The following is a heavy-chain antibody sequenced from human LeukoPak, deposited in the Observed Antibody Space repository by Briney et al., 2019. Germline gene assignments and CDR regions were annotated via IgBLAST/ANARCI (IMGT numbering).Heavy chain of an antibody. Sequence: RASVKVSCKASGYTFTSYDINWVRQATGQGLEWMGWMNPNSGNTGYAQKFQGRVTMTRNTSISTAYMELSSLRSEDTAVYYCARDLSQSPLYDSSGYSDYWGQGTLVTVSS. CDR2: MNPNSGNT. D-gene: IGHD3-22*01. CDR1: GYTFTSYD. CDR3: ARDLSQSPLYDSSGYSDY. J-gene: IGHJ4*02. V-gene: IGHV1-8*01.